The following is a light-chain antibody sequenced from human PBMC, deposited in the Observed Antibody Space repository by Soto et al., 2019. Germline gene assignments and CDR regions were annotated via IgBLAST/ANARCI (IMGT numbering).Light chain of an antibody. CDR2: DVS. V-gene: IGLV2-14*01. CDR1: SSDVGGYNY. CDR3: SSYTSSSTRV. Sequence: QPVLPQPASVSVSPGQSITISCTGTSSDVGGYNYVSWYQQHPGKAPKLMIYDVSNRPSGVSNRFSGSKSGNTASLTISGLQAEDEADYYCSSYTSSSTRVFGTGTKVTVL. J-gene: IGLJ1*01.